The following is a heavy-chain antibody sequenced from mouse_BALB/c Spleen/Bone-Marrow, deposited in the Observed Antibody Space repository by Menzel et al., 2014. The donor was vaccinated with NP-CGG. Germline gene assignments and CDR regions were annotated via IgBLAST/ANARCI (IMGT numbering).Heavy chain of an antibody. J-gene: IGHJ3*01. CDR2: INPSNRRT. CDR1: GYTLTSYR. Sequence: QVQFQQSGAELVKPGASVKLYCKASGYTLTSYRIHRVKLRPGHGPETIGEINPSNRRTNYNEKFKNRATLTVDKSSSTDHIQLRSLTSEGSAVYHCARYDGPAWFDCSG. V-gene: IGHV1S81*02. D-gene: IGHD2-3*01. CDR3: ARYDGPAWFDC.